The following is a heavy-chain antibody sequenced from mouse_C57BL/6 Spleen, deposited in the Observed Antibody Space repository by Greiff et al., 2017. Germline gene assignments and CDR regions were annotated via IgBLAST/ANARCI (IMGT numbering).Heavy chain of an antibody. D-gene: IGHD2-5*01. Sequence: EVMLVESGEGLVKPGGSLKLSCAASGFTFSSYAMSWVRQTPEKRLEWVAYISSGGDYTYYADTVKGRFTISRDNARNTLYLQMSSLKSEDTAMYYGTRVSNWFAYWGQGTLVTVSA. V-gene: IGHV5-9-1*02. CDR2: ISSGGDYT. CDR3: TRVSNWFAY. CDR1: GFTFSSYA. J-gene: IGHJ3*01.